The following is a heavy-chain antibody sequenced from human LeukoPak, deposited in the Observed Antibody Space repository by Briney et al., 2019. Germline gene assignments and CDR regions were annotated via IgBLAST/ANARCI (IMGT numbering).Heavy chain of an antibody. CDR3: ARDEGAAYY. J-gene: IGHJ4*02. CDR2: ISSSGSTI. Sequence: GGSLRLSCAASGFTFSSYEMNWVRQAPGXGXEWVSYISSSGSTIYYADSVKGRFTISRDNAKNSLYLQMNSLRAEDTAVYYCARDEGAAYYWGQGTLVTVSS. D-gene: IGHD2-15*01. V-gene: IGHV3-48*03. CDR1: GFTFSSYE.